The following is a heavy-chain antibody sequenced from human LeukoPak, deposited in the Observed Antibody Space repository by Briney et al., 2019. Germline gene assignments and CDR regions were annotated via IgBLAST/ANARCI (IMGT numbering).Heavy chain of an antibody. CDR3: TRVDYYYNGMDV. Sequence: GGSLRLSCAASGFAFSSYWMHWVRHVPEKGLVWVSRINNDGGSTSYADPVKGRFTVSRDNAKNTLFLQMNSLRAEHTGVYYCTRVDYYYNGMDVWGQGTTVTVSS. CDR1: GFAFSSYW. V-gene: IGHV3-74*01. J-gene: IGHJ6*02. CDR2: INNDGGST.